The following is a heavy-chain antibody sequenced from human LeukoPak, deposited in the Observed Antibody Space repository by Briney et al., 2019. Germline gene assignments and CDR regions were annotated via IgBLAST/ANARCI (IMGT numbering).Heavy chain of an antibody. V-gene: IGHV3-23*01. J-gene: IGHJ4*02. D-gene: IGHD3-9*01. CDR2: ISGSGANT. Sequence: GGSPRLSCAASKFTFSTSAMSWVRQAPGKGLEWVSAISGSGANTYYVDSVKGRFTISRDNSKNTLYLEMSSLRSDDTAVYYCAKESQTYYDIMTGYPNYYFDYWGQGTLVTVSS. CDR1: KFTFSTSA. CDR3: AKESQTYYDIMTGYPNYYFDY.